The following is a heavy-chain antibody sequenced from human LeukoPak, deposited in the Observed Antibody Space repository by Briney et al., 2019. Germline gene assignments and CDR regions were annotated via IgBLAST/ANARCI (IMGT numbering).Heavy chain of an antibody. D-gene: IGHD2-21*02. V-gene: IGHV3-64*01. CDR1: GFTFSSYA. CDR2: ISSNGGST. J-gene: IGHJ4*02. Sequence: SCKASGFTFSSYAMHWVRQAPGKGLEYVSAISSNGGSTYYANSVKGRFTISRDNSKNTLYLQMGSLRAEDMAVYYCARGDCGGDCSFDYWGQGTLVTVSS. CDR3: ARGDCGGDCSFDY.